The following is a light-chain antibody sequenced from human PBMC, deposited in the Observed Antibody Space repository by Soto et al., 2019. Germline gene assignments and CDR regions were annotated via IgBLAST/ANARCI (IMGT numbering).Light chain of an antibody. CDR2: SNN. CDR3: AAWDDGRTFV. V-gene: IGLV1-44*01. Sequence: QSVLTQPPPAFGTPGQRVTISCSGSSSNIGSNGVNWYQQLPGTAPKLLIYSNNQRPSGVPDRFSGSSSGTSASLAISGLQSEDEADYYCAAWDDGRTFVFGTETKVTVL. CDR1: SSNIGSNG. J-gene: IGLJ1*01.